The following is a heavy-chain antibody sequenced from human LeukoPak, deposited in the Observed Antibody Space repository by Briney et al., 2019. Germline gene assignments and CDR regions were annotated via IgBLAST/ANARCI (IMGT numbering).Heavy chain of an antibody. CDR1: GGSISTYY. CDR2: IYHSGST. D-gene: IGHD6-19*01. V-gene: IGHV4-59*12. Sequence: SETLSLTCTVSGGSISTYYWSWIRQPPGKGLEWIGYIYHSGSTYYNPSLKSRVTISVDRSKNQFSLKLSSVTAADTAVYYCAREFDSSGWSGYYYYYYMDVWGKGTTVTVSS. CDR3: AREFDSSGWSGYYYYYYMDV. J-gene: IGHJ6*03.